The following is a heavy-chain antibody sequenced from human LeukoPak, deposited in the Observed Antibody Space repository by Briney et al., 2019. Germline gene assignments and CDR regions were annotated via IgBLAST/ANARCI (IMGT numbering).Heavy chain of an antibody. J-gene: IGHJ4*02. D-gene: IGHD2-15*01. CDR2: IYAGGST. CDR1: GATVNSNY. Sequence: PGGSLRLSCAVSGATVNSNYMSWVRQAPGKGLEWVSVIYAGGSTYYRDSVMGRFTISRDISKNTLYLQMNSLRAEDTARYYCARDFSGYWGRGTLVTVSS. V-gene: IGHV3-66*02. CDR3: ARDFSGY.